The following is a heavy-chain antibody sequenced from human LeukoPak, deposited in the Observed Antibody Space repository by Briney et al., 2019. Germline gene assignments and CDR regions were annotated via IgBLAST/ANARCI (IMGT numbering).Heavy chain of an antibody. Sequence: GASVKVSCKASGGTFSSYAISWVRQAPGQGLEWMGRIIPILGIANYAQKFQGRVTITADKPTSTAYMELSSLRSEDTAVYYCARADYYDSSGDDAFDIWGQGTMVTVSS. J-gene: IGHJ3*02. V-gene: IGHV1-69*04. D-gene: IGHD3-22*01. CDR1: GGTFSSYA. CDR3: ARADYYDSSGDDAFDI. CDR2: IIPILGIA.